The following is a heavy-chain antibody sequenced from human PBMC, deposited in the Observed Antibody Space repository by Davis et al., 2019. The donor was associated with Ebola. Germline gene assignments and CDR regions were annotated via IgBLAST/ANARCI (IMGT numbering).Heavy chain of an antibody. CDR2: ISGSGGST. V-gene: IGHV3-23*01. J-gene: IGHJ6*02. Sequence: GESLKISCAASGFTFSSYAMSWVRQAPGKGLEWVSAISGSGGSTYYADSVKGRFTISRDNSKNTLYLQMNSLRAEDTAVYYCANHKNYYYGMDVWGQGTTVTVSS. CDR1: GFTFSSYA. CDR3: ANHKNYYYGMDV.